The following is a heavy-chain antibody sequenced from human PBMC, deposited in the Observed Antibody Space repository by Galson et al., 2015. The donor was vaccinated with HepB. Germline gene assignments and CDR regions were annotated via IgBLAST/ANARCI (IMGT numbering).Heavy chain of an antibody. CDR3: ARTLKMSYYYYMDV. CDR2: IDWDDDK. V-gene: IGHV2-70*04. J-gene: IGHJ6*03. CDR1: GFSLSSSGMR. Sequence: PALVKPTQTLTLTCTLSGFSLSSSGMRVSWIRQPPGKALEWLARIDWDDDKFYSTSLKTRLTISKDTSKNQVVLTMTNMDPVDTATYYCARTLKMSYYYYMDVWGRGTTATVSS.